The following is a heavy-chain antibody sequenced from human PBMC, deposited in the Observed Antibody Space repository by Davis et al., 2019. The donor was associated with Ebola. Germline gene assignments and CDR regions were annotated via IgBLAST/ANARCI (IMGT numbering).Heavy chain of an antibody. V-gene: IGHV1-18*04. CDR2: ISAYNGNT. J-gene: IGHJ4*02. CDR3: ARDLAGYSYGYGY. Sequence: AASVKVSCKASGYTFANYYMHWVRQAPGQGLEWMGWISAYNGNTNYAQKLQGRVTMTTDTSTSTAYMELRSLRSDDTAVYYCARDLAGYSYGYGYWGQGTLVTVSS. CDR1: GYTFANYY. D-gene: IGHD5-18*01.